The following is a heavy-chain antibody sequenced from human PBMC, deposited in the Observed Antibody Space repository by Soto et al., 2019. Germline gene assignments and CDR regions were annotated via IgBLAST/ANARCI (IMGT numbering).Heavy chain of an antibody. CDR1: GGTFSSYA. D-gene: IGHD2-2*01. CDR3: ARAYCSSTSCHVNYYYYYGMDV. V-gene: IGHV1-69*13. Sequence: SVKVSCKASGGTFSSYAISWVRQAPGQGLEWMGGIIPILGTANYAQKFQGRVTITADESTSTAYMELSSLRSEDTAVYYCARAYCSSTSCHVNYYYYYGMDVWGQGTTVTVPS. CDR2: IIPILGTA. J-gene: IGHJ6*02.